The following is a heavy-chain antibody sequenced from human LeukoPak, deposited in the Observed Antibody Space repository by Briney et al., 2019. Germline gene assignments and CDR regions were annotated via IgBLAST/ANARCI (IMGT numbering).Heavy chain of an antibody. Sequence: PGGSLRLSCAASGFTFSSYWMHWVRQAPGKGLVWVSRINSDGSSTSYADSVKGRFTISRDNLKNTLYLQMNSLRPEDAAVYYCARDLYCSSTSCSNGYWGQGTLVTVSS. CDR1: GFTFSSYW. V-gene: IGHV3-74*01. CDR3: ARDLYCSSTSCSNGY. J-gene: IGHJ4*02. CDR2: INSDGSST. D-gene: IGHD2-2*01.